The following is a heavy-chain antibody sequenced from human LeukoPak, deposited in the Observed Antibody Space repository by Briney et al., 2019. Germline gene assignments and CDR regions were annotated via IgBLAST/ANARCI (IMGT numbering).Heavy chain of an antibody. D-gene: IGHD3-22*01. CDR1: GLTLSNYG. V-gene: IGHV3-23*01. CDR2: ISGSGGGT. Sequence: PGGSLRLSCAVSGLTLSNYGMSWVGQPPGEGREWVAGISGSGGGTKYADSVKGRFTISRDNSKNTLFLQMTSLRPDDTAVYFCAKRGVVIRVILVGFHKEANYFESWGRGALVTVSS. J-gene: IGHJ4*02. CDR3: AKRGVVIRVILVGFHKEANYFES.